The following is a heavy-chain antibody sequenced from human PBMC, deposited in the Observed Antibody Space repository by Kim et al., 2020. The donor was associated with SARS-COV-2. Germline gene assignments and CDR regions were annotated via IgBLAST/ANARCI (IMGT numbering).Heavy chain of an antibody. J-gene: IGHJ5*02. Sequence: SETLSLTCTVSDASISSYYWSWIRQSAGKGLAWIGRAYMSGSTSYNPSLKSRVTMSVDTSKSQISLKLNSVTAADTAVYYCARAVCVPKTSLCRFDPWGQGTLVTVSS. V-gene: IGHV4-4*07. CDR1: DASISSYY. CDR2: AYMSGST. D-gene: IGHD2-21*01. CDR3: ARAVCVPKTSLCRFDP.